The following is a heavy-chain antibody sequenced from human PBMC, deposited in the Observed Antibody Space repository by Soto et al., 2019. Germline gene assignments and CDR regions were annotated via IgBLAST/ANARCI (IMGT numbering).Heavy chain of an antibody. CDR2: INPSSGST. CDR3: ACDYGASNWFDP. CDR1: GYTFTSYY. J-gene: IGHJ5*02. V-gene: IGHV1-46*01. Sequence: ASVKVSCKASGYTFTSYYMHWVRQAPGQGLEWMGIINPSSGSTSYAQKFQGRVTMTRDTSTSTVYMELSSLRSEDTAVYYCACDYGASNWFDPWGQGTLVTVSS. D-gene: IGHD4-17*01.